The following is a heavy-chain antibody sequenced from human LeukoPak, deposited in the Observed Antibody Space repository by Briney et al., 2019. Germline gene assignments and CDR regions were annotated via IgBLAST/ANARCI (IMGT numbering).Heavy chain of an antibody. J-gene: IGHJ4*02. D-gene: IGHD6-13*01. CDR3: AREDRDSQQLVLLDY. CDR2: ISAYNGNT. CDR1: GYTFTSYG. V-gene: IGHV1-18*01. Sequence: APVTVSCKASGYTFTSYGISWVRQAPGQGLEWMGWISAYNGNTNYAQKLQGRVTMTTDTSTSTAYMELRSLRSDDTAVYYCAREDRDSQQLVLLDYWGQGTLVTVSS.